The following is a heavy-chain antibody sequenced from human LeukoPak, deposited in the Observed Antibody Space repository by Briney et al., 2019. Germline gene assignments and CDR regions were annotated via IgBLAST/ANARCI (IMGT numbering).Heavy chain of an antibody. J-gene: IGHJ4*02. CDR1: GYSISSGYY. CDR2: IYHSGST. CDR3: ARRYGDYPYYFDY. V-gene: IGHV4-38-2*01. Sequence: KSSETLSLTCAVSGYSISSGYYWGWIRQPPGKGLEWIGSIYHSGSTYYNPSLKSRVTITVDTSKNQFSLKLSSVTAADTAVYYCARRYGDYPYYFDYWGQGTLVTVSS. D-gene: IGHD4-17*01.